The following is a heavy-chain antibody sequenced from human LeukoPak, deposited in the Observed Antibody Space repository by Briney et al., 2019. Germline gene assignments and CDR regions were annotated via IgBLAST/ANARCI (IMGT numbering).Heavy chain of an antibody. D-gene: IGHD5-24*01. J-gene: IGHJ4*02. CDR2: VIRDGSFT. CDR1: GFTFRSYW. V-gene: IGHV3-74*01. Sequence: GGSLRLSCAASGFTFRSYWMHWVRQAPGKGLEWVSRVIRDGSFTNYADSVKGRFTISRDNAKNTLYLQMSSLRAEDTAVNFCVRDGDDFNFDYWGQRSLVTVSS. CDR3: VRDGDDFNFDY.